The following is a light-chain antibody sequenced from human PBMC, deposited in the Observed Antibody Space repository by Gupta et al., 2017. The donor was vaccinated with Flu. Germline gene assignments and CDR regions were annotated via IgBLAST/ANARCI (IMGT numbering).Light chain of an antibody. CDR1: STNTGNNT. CDR2: RND. J-gene: IGLJ3*02. V-gene: IGLV1-44*01. Sequence: QSVLTKTLSASGTPGQRFTISCSASSTNTGNNTVNWYHQLPGTAPTLLISRNDQRSSGVPDRFSGSKSGTSASLAISGLQSEDEASYYCAALDDSLNGVVFGGGTKLTVL. CDR3: AALDDSLNGVV.